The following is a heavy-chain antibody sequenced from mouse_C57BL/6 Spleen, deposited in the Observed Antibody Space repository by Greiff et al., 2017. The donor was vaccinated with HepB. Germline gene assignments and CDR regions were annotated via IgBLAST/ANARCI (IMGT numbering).Heavy chain of an antibody. V-gene: IGHV5-17*01. CDR1: GFTFSDYG. CDR3: ARHGPTYYFDY. Sequence: EVKVVESGGGLVKPGGSLKLSCAASGFTFSDYGMHWVRQAPEKGLEWVAYISSGSSTIYYADTVKGRFTISRDNAKNTLFLQMTSLRSEDTAMYYCARHGPTYYFDYWGQGTTLTVSS. J-gene: IGHJ2*01. CDR2: ISSGSSTI.